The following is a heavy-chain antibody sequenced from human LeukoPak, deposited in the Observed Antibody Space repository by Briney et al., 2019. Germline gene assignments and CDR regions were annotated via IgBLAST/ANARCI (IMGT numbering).Heavy chain of an antibody. CDR1: GFTFDDYA. Sequence: GGSLSLSCAASGFTFDDYAMHWVRQAPGKGLEWVSGISWNSGSIGYADSVKGRFTISRDNAKNSLYLQMNSLRAEDTAVYYCARDLNVNDYWGQGTLVTVSS. V-gene: IGHV3-9*01. CDR3: ARDLNVNDY. J-gene: IGHJ4*02. CDR2: ISWNSGSI.